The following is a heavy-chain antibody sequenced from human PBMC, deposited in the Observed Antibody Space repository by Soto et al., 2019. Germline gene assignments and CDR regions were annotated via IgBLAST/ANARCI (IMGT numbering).Heavy chain of an antibody. CDR1: GVSISSGDYY. CDR2: IYYSGST. CDR3: ARRGDGHPLPFDS. D-gene: IGHD3-16*01. V-gene: IGHV4-30-4*01. J-gene: IGHJ4*02. Sequence: QVQLQESGTGLVKPSQTLSLTCTVSGVSISSGDYYWSWIRQPPGKGLEWIGYIYYSGSTYYNPSLKSRVTISVDTSKNQFSLKLSSVTAADTAVYYCARRGDGHPLPFDSWGQGTLVTVSS.